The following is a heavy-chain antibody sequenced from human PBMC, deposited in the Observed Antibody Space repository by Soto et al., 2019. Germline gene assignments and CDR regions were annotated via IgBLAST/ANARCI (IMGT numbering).Heavy chain of an antibody. D-gene: IGHD3-22*01. J-gene: IGHJ6*02. V-gene: IGHV3-23*01. CDR1: GFTFSSYA. CDR2: ISSSGGAT. Sequence: EVQLLESGGGLVQPGGSLRLSCAASGFTFSSYAMSWVRQAPGKGLEWVSAISSSGGATYYADSVKGRFTNSRDNSKSTLYLQMNSLRAEDTAVYYCAKERLGPGYYYGMDVWGQGTTVTVSS. CDR3: AKERLGPGYYYGMDV.